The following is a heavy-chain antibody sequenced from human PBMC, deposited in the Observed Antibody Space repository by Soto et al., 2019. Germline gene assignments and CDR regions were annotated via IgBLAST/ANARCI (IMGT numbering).Heavy chain of an antibody. D-gene: IGHD2-15*01. CDR1: GGSISSGGYY. Sequence: KPSETLSLTCTVSGGSISSGGYYWSWIRQHPGKGLEWIGYIYYSGSTYYNPSLKSRVTISVDTSKNQFSLKLSSVTAADTAVYYCARVAVNGCSGGSCWGAFDIWGQGTMVTVSS. CDR3: ARVAVNGCSGGSCWGAFDI. V-gene: IGHV4-31*03. J-gene: IGHJ3*02. CDR2: IYYSGST.